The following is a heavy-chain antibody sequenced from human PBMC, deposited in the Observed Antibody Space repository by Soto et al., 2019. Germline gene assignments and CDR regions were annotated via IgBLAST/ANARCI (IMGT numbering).Heavy chain of an antibody. Sequence: GGSLRLSCAVSGFIFKNYALNWVRQAPGKGLEWVAPITRDGYNKYYADSVKGRFTISRDNSKNTLSLQMTALRVEDSSVYYCTKSSGGSSSVGMDYWGPGTLVTVSS. CDR3: TKSSGGSSSVGMDY. D-gene: IGHD6-6*01. CDR2: ITRDGYNK. CDR1: GFIFKNYA. V-gene: IGHV3-30*04. J-gene: IGHJ4*02.